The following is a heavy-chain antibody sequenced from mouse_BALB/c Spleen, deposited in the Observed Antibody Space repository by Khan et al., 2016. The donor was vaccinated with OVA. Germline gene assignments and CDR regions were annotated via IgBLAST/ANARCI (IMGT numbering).Heavy chain of an antibody. J-gene: IGHJ3*01. CDR1: GYSFTGYY. D-gene: IGHD1-1*01. Sequence: VQLQQSGPDLVKPGASVKISCKTSGYSFTGYYIRWVKQSQGKSLEWIGRVNPNNGGTTYNQKFKGKAILTVEKSSSTAYMELRSLTSEDSAVYYCGRISIITVEGFAYWGQGTLVTVSA. CDR3: GRISIITVEGFAY. CDR2: VNPNNGGT. V-gene: IGHV1-18*01.